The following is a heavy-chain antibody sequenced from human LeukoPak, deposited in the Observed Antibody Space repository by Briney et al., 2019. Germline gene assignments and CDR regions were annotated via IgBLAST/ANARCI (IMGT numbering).Heavy chain of an antibody. J-gene: IGHJ4*02. Sequence: PSETLSLTCTVSAYSISSGYGYSWGWIRQPPGKGLEWIGNIYHSGITYYNHFNSSLKSRVTISIDTSKNQFSLRLTSVTAADTAVYFCATLVSTRYYFDYWGQGTLVTVSS. CDR2: IYHSGIT. CDR3: ATLVSTRYYFDY. D-gene: IGHD5/OR15-5a*01. CDR1: AYSISSGYGYS. V-gene: IGHV4-38-2*02.